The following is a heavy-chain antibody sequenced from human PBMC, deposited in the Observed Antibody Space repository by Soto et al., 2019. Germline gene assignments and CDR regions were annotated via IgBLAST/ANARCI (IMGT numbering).Heavy chain of an antibody. CDR3: ARDQGDCSSTSCYYDAFDI. Sequence: SVNVSCKPSGGTFSSYSISWVRQAPGQGLECMGGIIPIFGTANYAQKFQGRVTITADESTSTAYMELSSLRSEDTAVYYCARDQGDCSSTSCYYDAFDIWGQGTMVTVSS. J-gene: IGHJ3*02. V-gene: IGHV1-69*13. CDR1: GGTFSSYS. D-gene: IGHD2-2*01. CDR2: IIPIFGTA.